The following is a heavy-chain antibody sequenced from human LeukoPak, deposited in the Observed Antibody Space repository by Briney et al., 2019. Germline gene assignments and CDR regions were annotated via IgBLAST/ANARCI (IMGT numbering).Heavy chain of an antibody. CDR1: GFTFSSYA. CDR3: AKDRDHYDSSGYSFDAFDI. Sequence: GGSLRLSCAASGFTFSSYAMSWVRQAPGKGLEWVSAISGSGGSTYYADSVKGRFTISRDNSKNTLYLQMNSLRAEDTAVYYCAKDRDHYDSSGYSFDAFDIWGQGTMVTVSS. J-gene: IGHJ3*02. CDR2: ISGSGGST. D-gene: IGHD3-22*01. V-gene: IGHV3-23*01.